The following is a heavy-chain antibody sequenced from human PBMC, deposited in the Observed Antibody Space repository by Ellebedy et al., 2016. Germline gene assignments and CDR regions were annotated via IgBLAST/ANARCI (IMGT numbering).Heavy chain of an antibody. J-gene: IGHJ4*02. D-gene: IGHD5-18*01. CDR1: GFTFSNSW. Sequence: LTCAASGFTFSNSWMNWVRQAPGKGLEWVGRIKSKTDGGAADYAAPVRGRFTISRDDPKNTLYMQMNSLKTEDTAVYFCTTVYRYNYDSVWGQGTLVTVSS. CDR3: TTVYRYNYDSV. CDR2: IKSKTDGGAA. V-gene: IGHV3-15*01.